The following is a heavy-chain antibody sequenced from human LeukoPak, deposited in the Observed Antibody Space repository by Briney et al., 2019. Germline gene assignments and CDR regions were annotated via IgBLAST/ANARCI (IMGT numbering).Heavy chain of an antibody. CDR2: IYPGDSDT. Sequence: GASVKVSCKGSGYSFTSYLIGWVRQMPGKGLEWMGIIYPGDSDTRYSPSFQGQVTISADKSISTAYLQWSSLKASDTAVYYCARHPPSSGGYDYWGQGTLVTVSS. CDR1: GYSFTSYL. J-gene: IGHJ4*02. D-gene: IGHD1-26*01. V-gene: IGHV5-51*01. CDR3: ARHPPSSGGYDY.